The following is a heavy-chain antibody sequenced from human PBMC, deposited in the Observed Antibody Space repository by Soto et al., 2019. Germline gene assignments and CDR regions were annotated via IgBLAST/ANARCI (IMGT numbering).Heavy chain of an antibody. CDR3: AKTYLDILTGYFGDY. D-gene: IGHD3-9*01. V-gene: IGHV3-23*01. CDR2: MSNSGSRT. Sequence: VQLLESGGGLVQPGGSLRLSCAASGFTFSNYAMSWVRQAPGKGLEWVSGMSNSGSRTYYADSVKGRFIISRDNSKNTLYLQMNSLRPEDTAVYYCAKTYLDILTGYFGDYWGQGTLVSVSS. J-gene: IGHJ4*02. CDR1: GFTFSNYA.